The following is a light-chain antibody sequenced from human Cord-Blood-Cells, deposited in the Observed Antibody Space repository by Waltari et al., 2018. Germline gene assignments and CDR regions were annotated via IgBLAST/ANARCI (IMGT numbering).Light chain of an antibody. J-gene: IGLJ2*01. CDR2: EVS. CDR3: SSYTSSSTVV. Sequence: QSALTQSASVSGSPGQSITLSCTGTSSDVGGYNYVSWYQQHPGKAPKLMIYEVSNRPSGVSNRFSGSKSGNTASLTISGLQAEDEADYYCSSYTSSSTVVFGGGTKLTVL. CDR1: SSDVGGYNY. V-gene: IGLV2-14*01.